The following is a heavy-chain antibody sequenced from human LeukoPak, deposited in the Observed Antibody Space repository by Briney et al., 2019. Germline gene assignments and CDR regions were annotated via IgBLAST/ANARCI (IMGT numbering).Heavy chain of an antibody. CDR3: AKDRNFEGGTTAGYFHL. V-gene: IGHV3-30*18. CDR1: GFIFSSFG. Sequence: GGSLRLSCAASGFIFSSFGMHWVRQAPGKGLEWAAVISYDGTDKDYADSVKGRFTISRDNSNNTLYLQMNSLRAEDTAVYYCAKDRNFEGGTTAGYFHLWGQGTLVTVSS. J-gene: IGHJ1*01. CDR2: ISYDGTDK. D-gene: IGHD1-7*01.